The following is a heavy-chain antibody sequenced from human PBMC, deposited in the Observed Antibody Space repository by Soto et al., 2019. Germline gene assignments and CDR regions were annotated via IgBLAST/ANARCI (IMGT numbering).Heavy chain of an antibody. V-gene: IGHV3-53*04. D-gene: IGHD6-13*01. CDR3: ARDYGSTDYYYYMDV. J-gene: IGHJ6*03. CDR1: GFTVSSNY. CDR2: IYSAGST. Sequence: EVQLVESGGGLVQPGGSLRLSCAASGFTVSSNYMSWVRQAPGKGLEWVSVIYSAGSTYYADSVKGRFTISRHNSKNTLYLQMNSLRAEDTAVYYCARDYGSTDYYYYMDVWGKGTTVTVSS.